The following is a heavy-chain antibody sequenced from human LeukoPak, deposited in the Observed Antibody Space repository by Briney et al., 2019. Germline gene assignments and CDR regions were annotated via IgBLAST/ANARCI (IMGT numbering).Heavy chain of an antibody. CDR1: GFTFSSYA. Sequence: GGSLRLSCAASGFTFSSYAMSWVRQAPGKGLEWVANIKQDGSEKYYVDSVKGRFTISRDNAKNSLYLQMNSLRAEDTAVYYCARLLDSSSWYWDYWGQGTLVTVSS. CDR3: ARLLDSSSWYWDY. J-gene: IGHJ4*02. CDR2: IKQDGSEK. D-gene: IGHD6-13*01. V-gene: IGHV3-7*01.